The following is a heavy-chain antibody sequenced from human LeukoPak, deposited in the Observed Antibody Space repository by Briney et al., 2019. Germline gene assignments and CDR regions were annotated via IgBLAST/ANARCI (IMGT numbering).Heavy chain of an antibody. CDR3: TRGMIRGVMDDY. CDR2: INQPGSDK. V-gene: IGHV3-7*05. J-gene: IGHJ4*02. Sequence: GGSLRLSCAASALTLSRHWMSRVRQAPGKGLEWVANINQPGSDKYYVDSVKGRFTISRDNAKNSLYLQMNSLRAEDTAVYYCTRGMIRGVMDDYWGQRTLVTVSS. D-gene: IGHD3-10*01. CDR1: ALTLSRHW.